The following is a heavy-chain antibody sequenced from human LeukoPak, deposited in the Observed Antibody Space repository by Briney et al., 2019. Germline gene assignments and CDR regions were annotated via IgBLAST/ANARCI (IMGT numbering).Heavy chain of an antibody. CDR1: GGSISDYY. CDR3: ARSSIPAAIVGYYYYYMDV. CDR2: VHYIGNT. J-gene: IGHJ6*03. Sequence: SETLSLTCTVSGGSISDYYRTWIRQPPGELLEWNGYVHYIGNTNYHTSLKSRITISVDTSKNQSTRKLSSWSAADTPVYYCARSSIPAAIVGYYYYYMDVWGKGTTVTVSS. V-gene: IGHV4-59*01. D-gene: IGHD2-2*02.